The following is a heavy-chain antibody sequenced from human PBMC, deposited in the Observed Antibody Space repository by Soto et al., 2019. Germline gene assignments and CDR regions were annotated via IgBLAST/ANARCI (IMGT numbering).Heavy chain of an antibody. J-gene: IGHJ1*01. CDR3: AKGLAPGSSIRWPTEYFQH. CDR2: ISGSGGST. V-gene: IGHV3-23*01. Sequence: GGSLRLSCAASGFTFSSYAMSWVRQAPGKGLEWVSAISGSGGSTYYADSVKGRFTISRDNSKNTLYLQMNSLRAEDTAVYYCAKGLAPGSSIRWPTEYFQHWGQGTLVTVSS. CDR1: GFTFSSYA. D-gene: IGHD4-17*01.